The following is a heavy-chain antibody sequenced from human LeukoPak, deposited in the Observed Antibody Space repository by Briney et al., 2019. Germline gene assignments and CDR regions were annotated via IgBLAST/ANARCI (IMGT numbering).Heavy chain of an antibody. D-gene: IGHD3-10*01. V-gene: IGHV1-69*01. CDR1: GGTFSSYA. CDR3: ARSGFGKNSYYYYMDV. Sequence: GASVKVSCKASGGTFSSYAISWVRQAPGQGLEWMGGIIPIFGTANYAQKFQGRVTITADESTSTAYMELSSLRSEDTAMYYCARSGFGKNSYYYYMDVWGKGTTVTISS. CDR2: IIPIFGTA. J-gene: IGHJ6*03.